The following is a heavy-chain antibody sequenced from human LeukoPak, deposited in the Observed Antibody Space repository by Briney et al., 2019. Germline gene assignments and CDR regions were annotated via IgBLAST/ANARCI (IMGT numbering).Heavy chain of an antibody. D-gene: IGHD3-10*01. CDR1: GYTFTSYG. J-gene: IGHJ4*02. Sequence: ASVKVSCKASGYTFTSYGISWVRQAPGQGLEWMGWISAYNGNTNYAQKLQGRVTMTTDTSTSTAYMELRSLRSDDTAVYYCARARDGDYMATSFDYWGQGTLVTVSS. CDR2: ISAYNGNT. CDR3: ARARDGDYMATSFDY. V-gene: IGHV1-18*04.